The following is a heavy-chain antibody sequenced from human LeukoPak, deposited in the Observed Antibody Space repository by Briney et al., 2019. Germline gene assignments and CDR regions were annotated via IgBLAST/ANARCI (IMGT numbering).Heavy chain of an antibody. Sequence: VAVKVSCLASGYTFTSYDIIRVRQATGPGLEGMGWMNPNSGNTGYAQKFQGRVTMTRNTSISTDYIELRSLSSEGPALYYCARDQGHYYFYCWGQGTLVTVAS. V-gene: IGHV1-8*01. J-gene: IGHJ4*02. CDR2: MNPNSGNT. CDR1: GYTFTSYD. CDR3: ARDQGHYYFYC. D-gene: IGHD2-2*01.